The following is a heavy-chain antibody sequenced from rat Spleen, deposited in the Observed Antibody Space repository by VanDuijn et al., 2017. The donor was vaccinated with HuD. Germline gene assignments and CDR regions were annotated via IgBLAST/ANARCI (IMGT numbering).Heavy chain of an antibody. Sequence: EVKLVESGGGLVQPGRSLKLSCAASGFTFDDYGMAWVRQAPTKGLEWVATISYDDRSTYYRDSVKGRFTISRDNTKNTLYLQMDSLRSEDTATYYCARHYYYSGDHFDYWGQGVMVTVSS. CDR2: ISYDDRST. CDR1: GFTFDDYG. CDR3: ARHYYYSGDHFDY. V-gene: IGHV5-29*01. J-gene: IGHJ2*01. D-gene: IGHD1-1*01.